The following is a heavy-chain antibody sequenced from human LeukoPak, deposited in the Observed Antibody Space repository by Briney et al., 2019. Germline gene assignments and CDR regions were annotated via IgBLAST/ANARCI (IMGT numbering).Heavy chain of an antibody. D-gene: IGHD1-1*01. CDR3: ARGRNWNDVKGHDFPQFRGYFDY. Sequence: PGGSLRLSCAASGFTLISSWMHWVPHAPGKGLVWVSRINTDGSSTNYADSVEGRFTLSRDNAKNSLYLQMNSLRAEDTAVYYCARGRNWNDVKGHDFPQFRGYFDYWGQGTLVTVSS. CDR1: GFTLISSW. V-gene: IGHV3-74*01. CDR2: INTDGSST. J-gene: IGHJ4*02.